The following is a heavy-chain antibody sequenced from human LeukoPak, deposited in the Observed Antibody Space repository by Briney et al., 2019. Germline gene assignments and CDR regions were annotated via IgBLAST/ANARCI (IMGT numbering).Heavy chain of an antibody. CDR2: MNPDGGTI. CDR1: GFSFSGSW. J-gene: IGHJ3*02. CDR3: ARDPLNGALDI. Sequence: PGGSLRLSCTASGFSFSGSWMSWVRQLPGKGLAWLADMNPDGGTIVYVDSVKGRFTISRNNAKNSVYLKMDGLRAEDTAVYYCARDPLNGALDIWGQGTLVTVSS. V-gene: IGHV3-7*01.